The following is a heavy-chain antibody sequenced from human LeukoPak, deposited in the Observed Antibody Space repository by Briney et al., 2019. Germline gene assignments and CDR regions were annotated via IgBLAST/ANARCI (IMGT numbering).Heavy chain of an antibody. CDR2: ISGSGGNT. Sequence: PGGSLRLSCAASGFTSSSCAMSWVRQAPGKGLEWVSAISGSGGNTYYADSVKGRFTISRDNSKNTLYLQMNSLRAEDSAAYYCAKLRSGTTGNVEIWGQGTMVTVSS. CDR1: GFTSSSCA. CDR3: AKLRSGTTGNVEI. D-gene: IGHD1-26*01. V-gene: IGHV3-23*01. J-gene: IGHJ3*02.